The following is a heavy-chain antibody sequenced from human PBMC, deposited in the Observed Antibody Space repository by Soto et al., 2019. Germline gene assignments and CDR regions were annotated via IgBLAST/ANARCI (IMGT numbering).Heavy chain of an antibody. CDR1: GGSISSGGYY. D-gene: IGHD1-7*01. Sequence: SETLSLTCTVSGGSISSGGYYWSWIRQHPGKGLEWIGYIYYSGSTYYNPSLKSRVTISVDTSKNQFSLKLSSVTAADTAVYYCARGRLELSFNFDYWGQGTLVTVSS. J-gene: IGHJ4*02. CDR2: IYYSGST. V-gene: IGHV4-31*03. CDR3: ARGRLELSFNFDY.